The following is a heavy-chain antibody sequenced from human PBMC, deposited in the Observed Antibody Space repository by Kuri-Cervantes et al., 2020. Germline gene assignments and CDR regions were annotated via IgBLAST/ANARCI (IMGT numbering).Heavy chain of an antibody. V-gene: IGHV4-61*01. CDR1: GDSVSSANFY. J-gene: IGHJ3*02. Sequence: ESLKISCSVSGDSVSSANFYWSWIRQPPGKGLEWIGYIYNSGGTNSNPSLKSRFSISVDRTKNQFSLKLKSVTSADKAVYFCAIAIVGVIAFDTWGQGTMVTVSS. D-gene: IGHD1-26*01. CDR3: AIAIVGVIAFDT. CDR2: IYNSGGT.